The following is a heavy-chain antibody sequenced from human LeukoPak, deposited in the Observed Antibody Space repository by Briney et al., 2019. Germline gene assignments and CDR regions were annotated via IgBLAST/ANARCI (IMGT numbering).Heavy chain of an antibody. V-gene: IGHV3-53*01. J-gene: IGHJ4*02. D-gene: IGHD2-8*01. CDR2: IYSGGST. CDR1: GFTVSSNY. Sequence: GGSLRLSCAASGFTVSSNYMSWVRQAPGKGLEWVSVIYSGGSTYYADSVKGRFTISRDNSKNTLYLQMNSLRAEDTAVYYCAKDLVLHYHDFDYWGQGTLVTVSS. CDR3: AKDLVLHYHDFDY.